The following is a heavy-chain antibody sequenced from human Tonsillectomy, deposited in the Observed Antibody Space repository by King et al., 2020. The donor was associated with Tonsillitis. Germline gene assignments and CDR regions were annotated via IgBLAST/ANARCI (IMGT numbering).Heavy chain of an antibody. CDR3: ARDAGSYYNGIDY. V-gene: IGHV3-7*01. D-gene: IGHD3-10*01. CDR2: IKQDGSEK. J-gene: IGHJ4*02. Sequence: VQLVQSGGGLVQPGGSLRLSCAASGFTFSSYWMSWVRQAPGKGLEWVANIKQDGSEKYYVDSVKGRFTISRDNAKNSLYLQMNSLRAEDTAVYYCARDAGSYYNGIDYWGQGTLVTVSS. CDR1: GFTFSSYW.